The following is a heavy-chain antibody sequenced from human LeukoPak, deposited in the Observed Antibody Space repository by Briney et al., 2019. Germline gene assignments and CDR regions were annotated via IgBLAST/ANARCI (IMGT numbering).Heavy chain of an antibody. Sequence: GSSVKVSCKASGGTFSSYAISWVRQAPGQGLEWMGGIIPIFGTANYAQKFQGRVTITTDDSTSTAYMELSSLRSEDTAVYYCASGRVGPYYFDYWGQGTLVTVSS. CDR3: ASGRVGPYYFDY. V-gene: IGHV1-69*05. J-gene: IGHJ4*02. CDR1: GGTFSSYA. CDR2: IIPIFGTA. D-gene: IGHD1-14*01.